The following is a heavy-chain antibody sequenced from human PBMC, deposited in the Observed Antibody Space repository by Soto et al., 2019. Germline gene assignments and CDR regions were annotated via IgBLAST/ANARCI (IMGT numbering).Heavy chain of an antibody. V-gene: IGHV4-30-4*01. Sequence: QVQLQESGPGLVKPSQTLSLTCTVSGGSISSGDYYWSWIRQPPGKGLEWIGYIYYSGSTYYNPSLKSRVTIAVGTSKNLFSLELSSVTAADTAVYYCARDDASGYHYYYYCMDVWGQGTTVPVSS. CDR2: IYYSGST. CDR3: ARDDASGYHYYYYCMDV. D-gene: IGHD3-3*01. CDR1: GGSISSGDYY. J-gene: IGHJ6*02.